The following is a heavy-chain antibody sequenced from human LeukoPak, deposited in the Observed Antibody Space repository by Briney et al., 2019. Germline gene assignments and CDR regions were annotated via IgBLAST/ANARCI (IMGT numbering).Heavy chain of an antibody. J-gene: IGHJ4*02. CDR2: INHSGGT. CDR1: GGSISSSNYY. Sequence: SETLSLTCTVSGGSISSSNYYWGWIRQPPGKGLEWIGEINHSGGTNYNPSLKSRVTISVDTSKNQFSLKLSSVTAADTAVYYCASTVLGEFDYWGQGTLVTVSS. V-gene: IGHV4-39*07. CDR3: ASTVLGEFDY. D-gene: IGHD3-16*01.